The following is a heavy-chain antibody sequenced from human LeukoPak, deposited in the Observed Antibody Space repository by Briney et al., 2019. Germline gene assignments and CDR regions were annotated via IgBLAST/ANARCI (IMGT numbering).Heavy chain of an antibody. CDR3: ARDSYDSSGYYPNWFDP. CDR2: INPNSGGT. J-gene: IGHJ5*02. CDR1: GYTFTGYY. V-gene: IGHV1-2*02. Sequence: ASVKVSCKASGYTFTGYYMHWVRQAPGQGLEWMGWINPNSGGTNYAQKFQGRVTMTRDTSISTAYMELSRLRSDDTAVYYCARDSYDSSGYYPNWFDPWGQGTLVTVSS. D-gene: IGHD3-22*01.